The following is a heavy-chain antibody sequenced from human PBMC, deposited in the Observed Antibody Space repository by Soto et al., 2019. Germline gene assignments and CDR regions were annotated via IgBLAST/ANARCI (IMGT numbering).Heavy chain of an antibody. Sequence: GGSLRLSCAASGFTFSSYSMNWVRQAPGKGLEWVSSISSSSSYIYYADSVKGRFTISRDNAKNSLYLQMNSLRAEDTAVYYCARMGIAARPFDYWGQGTLVTVSS. CDR3: ARMGIAARPFDY. J-gene: IGHJ4*02. CDR1: GFTFSSYS. CDR2: ISSSSSYI. V-gene: IGHV3-21*01. D-gene: IGHD6-6*01.